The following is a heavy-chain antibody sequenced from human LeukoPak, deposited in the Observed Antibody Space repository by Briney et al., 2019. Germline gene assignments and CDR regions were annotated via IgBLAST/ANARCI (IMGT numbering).Heavy chain of an antibody. D-gene: IGHD3-22*01. CDR1: GFTVSSNS. J-gene: IGHJ5*02. Sequence: PGGSLRLSCTVSGFTVSSNSMSWVRQAPGKGLEWVSRINSDGINTSYADSVKGRFTISRDNAKNTLNLQMNSLRAEDTAVYYCARDLGQYYDTSDNWFDPWGQGTLVTVSS. V-gene: IGHV3-74*01. CDR2: INSDGINT. CDR3: ARDLGQYYDTSDNWFDP.